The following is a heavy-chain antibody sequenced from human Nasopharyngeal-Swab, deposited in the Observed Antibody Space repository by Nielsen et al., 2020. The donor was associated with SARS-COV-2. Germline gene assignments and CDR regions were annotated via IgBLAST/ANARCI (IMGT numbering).Heavy chain of an antibody. D-gene: IGHD3-10*01. CDR2: ISFDGRRT. V-gene: IGHV3-30*04. J-gene: IGHJ6*03. CDR3: ARGGSPGNYFYYMDV. Sequence: WIRQPPGKGLEWVAVISFDGRRTYYADSVKGRFTISRDNPQNTLYLQMNSLRGEDTALFYCARGGSPGNYFYYMDVWAKGPRSPSP.